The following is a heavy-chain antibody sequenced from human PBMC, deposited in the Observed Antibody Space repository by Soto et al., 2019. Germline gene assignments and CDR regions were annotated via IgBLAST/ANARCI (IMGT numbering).Heavy chain of an antibody. J-gene: IGHJ4*02. D-gene: IGHD6-6*01. CDR3: ARVNSSSYHFDY. V-gene: IGHV1-2*04. Sequence: ASVKVSCNACGYTVTGYYMHGVRQAPGQGLEWMGWINPNSGGTNYAQKFQGWVTMTRDTSISTAYMELSRLRSDDTAVYYCARVNSSSYHFDYWGQGTLVTVSS. CDR2: INPNSGGT. CDR1: GYTVTGYY.